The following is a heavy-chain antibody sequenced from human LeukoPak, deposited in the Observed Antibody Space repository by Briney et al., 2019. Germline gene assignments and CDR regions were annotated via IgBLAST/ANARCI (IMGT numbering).Heavy chain of an antibody. V-gene: IGHV3-9*01. D-gene: IGHD1-26*01. CDR2: ISWNGESI. CDR3: AKDREWELLGFFDY. Sequence: GGSLRLSCAASGFTFDDHAMHWVRQAPGKGLEWVSGISWNGESIGYADSVKGRFTISRGDAKNSLYLQMNSLRAEDTALYYCAKDREWELLGFFDYWGQGTLVTVSS. CDR1: GFTFDDHA. J-gene: IGHJ4*02.